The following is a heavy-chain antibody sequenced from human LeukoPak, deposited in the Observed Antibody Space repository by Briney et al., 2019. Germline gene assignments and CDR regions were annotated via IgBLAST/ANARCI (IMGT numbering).Heavy chain of an antibody. Sequence: GRSLRLSCAASGFTFSSYAIHWVRQAPGKGLEWVEVISYDGSNKYYADSVKGRFTISRDNSKNTLYLQMNSLRAEDTAVYYCARLLWFGEFPDYWGQGTLVTVSS. CDR3: ARLLWFGEFPDY. J-gene: IGHJ4*02. CDR2: ISYDGSNK. CDR1: GFTFSSYA. D-gene: IGHD3-10*01. V-gene: IGHV3-30-3*01.